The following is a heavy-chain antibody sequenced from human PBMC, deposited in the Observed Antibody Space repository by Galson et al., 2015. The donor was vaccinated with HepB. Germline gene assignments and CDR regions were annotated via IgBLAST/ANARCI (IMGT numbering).Heavy chain of an antibody. V-gene: IGHV1-69*13. D-gene: IGHD3-22*01. CDR2: IIPFFDTT. CDR3: ARENYHDTRTYSKTYGFDI. CDR1: GGTFSSHG. J-gene: IGHJ3*02. Sequence: SVKVSCKASGGTFSSHGISWVRQAPGQGLEWMGGIIPFFDTTNYAQKFQGRVTITADESTTTAYMEMSSLRSEDTAVYYCARENYHDTRTYSKTYGFDIWGQGTMVTVSS.